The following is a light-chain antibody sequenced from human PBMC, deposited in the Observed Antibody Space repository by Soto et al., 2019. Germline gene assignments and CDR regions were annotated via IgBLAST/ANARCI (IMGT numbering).Light chain of an antibody. Sequence: EIVLTQSPGTLSLSPWERATLSCRASQSVSNNYLAWYQQKPGQAPRLLIYGASNRATGIPDRFSGSGSGTDFTLTISILEPEDFAVYYCQQYGSSGTFGQGTKVDI. J-gene: IGKJ1*01. CDR2: GAS. V-gene: IGKV3-20*01. CDR3: QQYGSSGT. CDR1: QSVSNNY.